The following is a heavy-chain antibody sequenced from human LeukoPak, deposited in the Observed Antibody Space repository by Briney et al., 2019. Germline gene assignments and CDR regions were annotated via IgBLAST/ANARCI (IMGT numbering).Heavy chain of an antibody. V-gene: IGHV3-30*02. CDR3: ARGGWYYLDY. Sequence: PGGSLRLSCAASGFIFSDFGMHWVRQAPGRGLQWVAFIRYDGTEQYYADSVKGRFTISRDNSKNTLYLQMNSLRAEDTAVYYCARGGWYYLDYWGQGTLVTVSS. CDR1: GFIFSDFG. CDR2: IRYDGTEQ. J-gene: IGHJ4*02.